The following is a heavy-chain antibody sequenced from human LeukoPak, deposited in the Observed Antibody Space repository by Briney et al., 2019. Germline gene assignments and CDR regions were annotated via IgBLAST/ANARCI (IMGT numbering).Heavy chain of an antibody. J-gene: IGHJ4*02. D-gene: IGHD5-24*01. Sequence: GASVKVSCKASGYTFTNYYMHWVRQAPGQGLGWMGIINPSGGSTSYAQKFQGRVTMTRDMSTSTVYMELSSLRSEDTAVYYCARARDGYNSGDYWGQGTLVTVSS. CDR3: ARARDGYNSGDY. V-gene: IGHV1-46*01. CDR2: INPSGGST. CDR1: GYTFTNYY.